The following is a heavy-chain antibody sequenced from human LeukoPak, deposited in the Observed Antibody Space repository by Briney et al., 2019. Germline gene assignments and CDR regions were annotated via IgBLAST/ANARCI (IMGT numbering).Heavy chain of an antibody. Sequence: ASVKVSCQASGYTFTNYGITWVRQASGQGLEWMGWTSVYNGNTVYAQKLQGRLTMTTDTSTSTVYMELRSLRSDDTAIYYCARVVSGSYYHLDYWRQGTQVTVS. D-gene: IGHD1-26*01. CDR2: TSVYNGNT. J-gene: IGHJ4*02. CDR3: ARVVSGSYYHLDY. CDR1: GYTFTNYG. V-gene: IGHV1-18*01.